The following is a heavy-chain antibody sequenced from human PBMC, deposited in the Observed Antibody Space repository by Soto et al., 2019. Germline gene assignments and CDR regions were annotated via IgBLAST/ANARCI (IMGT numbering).Heavy chain of an antibody. D-gene: IGHD3-10*01. V-gene: IGHV3-53*01. J-gene: IGHJ6*02. CDR2: IYNDGKT. CDR1: GLPVSTNY. CDR3: VRPLPSGQNYGMDV. Sequence: GGSLRLSFAASGLPVSTNYMSWVRQAPGKGLEWVSVIYNDGKTYYADSVKGRFTISRDASKNTLHLQMDSLRDEHTAVYYCVRPLPSGQNYGMDVWGQGTTVTVYS.